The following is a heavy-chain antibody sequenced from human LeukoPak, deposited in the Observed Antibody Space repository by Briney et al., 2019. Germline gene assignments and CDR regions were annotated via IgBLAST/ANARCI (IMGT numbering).Heavy chain of an antibody. D-gene: IGHD5-18*01. V-gene: IGHV4-34*01. J-gene: IGHJ6*03. CDR1: GGSFSGYY. Sequence: SETLSLTCAVYGGSFSGYYWSWIRQPPGKGLAWIGEINHSGSTNYNPSLKSRVTISVDTSKNQFSLKLSSVTAADTAVYYCARVFGYSYGFTHYYYYMDVWGKGTTVTVSS. CDR2: INHSGST. CDR3: ARVFGYSYGFTHYYYYMDV.